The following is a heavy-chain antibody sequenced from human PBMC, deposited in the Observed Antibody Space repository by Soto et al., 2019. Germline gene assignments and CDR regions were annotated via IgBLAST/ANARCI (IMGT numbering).Heavy chain of an antibody. CDR2: ISGSGGST. CDR3: AKDLAVFGVVILYYFDY. CDR1: GFTFSSYA. V-gene: IGHV3-23*01. D-gene: IGHD3-3*01. J-gene: IGHJ4*02. Sequence: GGSLRLSCAASGFTFSSYAMSWVRQAPGKGLEWVSAISGSGGSTYYADSVKGRFTISRDNSKNTLYLQMNSLRAEDTAVYYYAKDLAVFGVVILYYFDYWGQGTLVTVSS.